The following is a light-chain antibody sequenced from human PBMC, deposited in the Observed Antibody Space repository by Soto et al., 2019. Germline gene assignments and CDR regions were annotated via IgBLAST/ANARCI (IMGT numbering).Light chain of an antibody. Sequence: EIVLTQSPGTLSLSPGERATLSCRASQSITSSYLAWYQQKPGQAPRLLIYGASSRATGIPDRFSASGSGTDFTLTINRLEPEDFAVYYCQQYGSFFGQGTKLEIK. V-gene: IGKV3-20*01. CDR1: QSITSSY. CDR3: QQYGSF. CDR2: GAS. J-gene: IGKJ2*01.